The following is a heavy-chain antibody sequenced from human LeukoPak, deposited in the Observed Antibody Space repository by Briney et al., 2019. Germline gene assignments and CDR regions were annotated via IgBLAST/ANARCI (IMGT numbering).Heavy chain of an antibody. V-gene: IGHV5-10-1*01. D-gene: IGHD3-10*01. CDR3: ARLSPAMGSGTYYLDAFDI. CDR2: IDPSDSYT. CDR1: GYSFINYW. J-gene: IGHJ3*02. Sequence: GESLKISCKGSGYSFINYWISWVRQMPGKGVEWMGRIDPSDSYTNYSPSFQSHVTISADKSISTAYLQWSSLKASDTAMYYCARLSPAMGSGTYYLDAFDIWGQGTMVTVSS.